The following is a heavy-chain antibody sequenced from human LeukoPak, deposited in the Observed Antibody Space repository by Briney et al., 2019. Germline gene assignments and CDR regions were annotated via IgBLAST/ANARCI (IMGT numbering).Heavy chain of an antibody. CDR3: AGPHKSGRDCNDGSCSQPMDL. J-gene: IGHJ5*02. CDR2: ISVSVGTT. V-gene: IGHV3-23*01. CDR1: GFTFTNYA. D-gene: IGHD2-15*01. Sequence: PGGSLRLSCTASGFTFTNYAVTWVRQAPGRGLEWVSTISVSVGTTYSADSVKGRFTTSRDTSKNTLYLQLNSLTADDTAIYFCAGPHKSGRDCNDGSCSQPMDLWGQGTLVTVSS.